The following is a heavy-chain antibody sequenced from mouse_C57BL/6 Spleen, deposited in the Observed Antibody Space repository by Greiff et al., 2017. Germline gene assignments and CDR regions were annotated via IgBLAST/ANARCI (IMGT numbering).Heavy chain of an antibody. D-gene: IGHD4-1*01. J-gene: IGHJ2*01. V-gene: IGHV1-64*01. CDR1: GYTFTSYW. Sequence: QVQLQQPGAELVKPGASVKLSCKASGYTFTSYWMHWVKQRPGPGLEWIGKIHPNSGSTNYNEKFKSKATLTVDKSASTAYMQLSSLTSEDSAVYYCARCPNWDGDHWGKGTTLTVSS. CDR2: IHPNSGST. CDR3: ARCPNWDGDH.